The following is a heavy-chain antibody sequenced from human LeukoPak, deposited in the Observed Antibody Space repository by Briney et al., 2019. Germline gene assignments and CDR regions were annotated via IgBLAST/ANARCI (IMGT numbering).Heavy chain of an antibody. V-gene: IGHV3-53*04. Sequence: GGSLRLSCAASGFTVSSHYINWVRQAPGKGLEWVSIIYNDDRTYYADSVKGRFTISRHNSKNTVYLQMNSLRPEDTAIYYCVGPTTVTTKGDAFDIWGQGTLVTVSS. J-gene: IGHJ3*02. CDR1: GFTVSSHY. D-gene: IGHD4-17*01. CDR3: VGPTTVTTKGDAFDI. CDR2: IYNDDRT.